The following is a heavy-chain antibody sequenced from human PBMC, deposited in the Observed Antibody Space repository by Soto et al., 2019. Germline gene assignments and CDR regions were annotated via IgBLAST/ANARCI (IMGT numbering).Heavy chain of an antibody. J-gene: IGHJ4*02. D-gene: IGHD3-10*01. Sequence: PVGSLRLSGVASGTTFGSRAMSWVRQARGEGLEWVSTITDNGGDTKSADSVRGRFTISRDNSKNTLYLQMSSLRAEDSAVYYCARGSTDSYPGSRIFDFWGRGTLVTVSS. CDR3: ARGSTDSYPGSRIFDF. CDR1: GTTFGSRA. CDR2: ITDNGGDT. V-gene: IGHV3-23*01.